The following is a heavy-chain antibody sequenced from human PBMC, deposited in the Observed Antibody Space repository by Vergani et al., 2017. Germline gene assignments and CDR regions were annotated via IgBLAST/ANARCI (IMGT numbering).Heavy chain of an antibody. J-gene: IGHJ5*02. Sequence: QVQLVQSGAEVKKPGASVKVSCKASGYTFPGYYMHWVRQAPGQGLEWMGWINPNSGGTHYAQKFQGRVTMTRDTSISTAYMELSRLRSDDTAVYYCARDPRILRPYGSGRGPWGQGTLVTVSS. D-gene: IGHD3-10*01. V-gene: IGHV1-2*02. CDR1: GYTFPGYY. CDR2: INPNSGGT. CDR3: ARDPRILRPYGSGRGP.